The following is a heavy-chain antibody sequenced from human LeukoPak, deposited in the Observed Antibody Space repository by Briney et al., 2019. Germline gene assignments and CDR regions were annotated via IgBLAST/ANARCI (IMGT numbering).Heavy chain of an antibody. CDR1: VYTFTSYG. CDR3: ARVGSGWYDQGY. Sequence: ASVKVSRKASVYTFTSYGTSWVRQAPGQGLEWMGWISAYNGNTNYAQKLQGRVTMTTDTSTSTAYMELRSLRSDDTAVYYCARVGSGWYDQGYWGQGTLVTVSS. D-gene: IGHD6-19*01. J-gene: IGHJ4*02. V-gene: IGHV1-18*01. CDR2: ISAYNGNT.